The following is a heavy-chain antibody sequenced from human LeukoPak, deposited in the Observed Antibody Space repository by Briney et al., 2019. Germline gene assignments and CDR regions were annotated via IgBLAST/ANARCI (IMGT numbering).Heavy chain of an antibody. D-gene: IGHD6-13*01. J-gene: IGHJ4*02. Sequence: PGGSLRLSCAASGFTFSSYAMHWVRQAPGKGLEWVAVISYDGSNKYYADSVKGRFTIPRDNSKNTLYLQMNSLRAEDTAVYYCAISIGIAAAGPDYWGQGTLVTVSS. CDR2: ISYDGSNK. V-gene: IGHV3-30*04. CDR3: AISIGIAAAGPDY. CDR1: GFTFSSYA.